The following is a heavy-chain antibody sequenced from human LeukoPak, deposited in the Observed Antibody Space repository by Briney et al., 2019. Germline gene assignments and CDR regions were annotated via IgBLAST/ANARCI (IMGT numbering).Heavy chain of an antibody. J-gene: IGHJ5*02. CDR3: ATDFYDTT. D-gene: IGHD3-22*01. CDR1: GVSFSNTW. CDR2: IRSNSDGGTI. Sequence: PGGSLRLSCAASGVSFSNTWMNWVRQAPGKGLEWVGRIRSNSDGGTIDYAAPVKGRFALSRDDSKNTLYLQMNSLQTEDTAVYYCATDFYDTTWGQGTLVTVSS. V-gene: IGHV3-15*07.